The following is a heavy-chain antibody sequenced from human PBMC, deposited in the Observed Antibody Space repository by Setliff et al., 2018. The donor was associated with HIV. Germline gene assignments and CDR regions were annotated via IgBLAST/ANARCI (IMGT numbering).Heavy chain of an antibody. CDR3: SRVPYYYDSSGRAFDL. D-gene: IGHD3-22*01. Sequence: SETLSLTCTVSGGSIGSHYWSWLRQPPGKGLEWIGYVYDSGRTIYNPSLKSRVTISVDTSKNQFSLKLISVTAADTAVYYCSRVPYYYDSSGRAFDLWGLGTLVTVSS. V-gene: IGHV4-59*11. CDR2: VYDSGRT. J-gene: IGHJ3*01. CDR1: GGSIGSHY.